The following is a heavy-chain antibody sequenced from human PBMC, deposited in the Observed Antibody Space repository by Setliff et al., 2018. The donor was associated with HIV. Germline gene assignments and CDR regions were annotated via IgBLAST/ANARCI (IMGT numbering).Heavy chain of an antibody. CDR2: IFSSGST. D-gene: IGHD3-22*01. J-gene: IGHJ4*02. CDR1: GGSISSGSYY. V-gene: IGHV4-61*02. Sequence: SLTCTVSGGSISSGSYYWSWIRQPAGKGLEWIGRIFSSGSTSYNPSLKSRVTMSVDTSKNQFSLRLSSVTAADTAVYYCARDPVITMMVGPRFYFDYWGQGILVTVSS. CDR3: ARDPVITMMVGPRFYFDY.